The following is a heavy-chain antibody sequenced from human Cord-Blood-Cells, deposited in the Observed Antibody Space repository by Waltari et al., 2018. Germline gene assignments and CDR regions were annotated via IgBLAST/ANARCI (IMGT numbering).Heavy chain of an antibody. J-gene: IGHJ4*02. Sequence: QVQLQQWGAGLLKPSETLSLTCAVYGGSFSGYYWSWSRQPPGKGLEWIGEINHSGSTNYNPSLKSRVTISVDTSKNQFSLKLSSVTAADTAVYYCAKTGAGDGTFYFDYWGQGTLVTVSS. D-gene: IGHD7-27*01. V-gene: IGHV4-34*01. CDR3: AKTGAGDGTFYFDY. CDR2: INHSGST. CDR1: GGSFSGYY.